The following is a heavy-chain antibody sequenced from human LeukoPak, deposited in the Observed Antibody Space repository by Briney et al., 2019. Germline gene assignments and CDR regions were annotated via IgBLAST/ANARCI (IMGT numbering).Heavy chain of an antibody. CDR2: IIPILGIA. J-gene: IGHJ6*02. V-gene: IGHV1-69*04. D-gene: IGHD6-13*01. Sequence: ASVKVSCKASGGTFSSYAISWVRQAPGQGLEWMGRIIPILGIANYAQKFQGRVTITADKSTSTAYMELSSLRSEDTAVYYCASRSSSWTADYYYYGMDVWGQGTTVTVSS. CDR3: ASRSSSWTADYYYYGMDV. CDR1: GGTFSSYA.